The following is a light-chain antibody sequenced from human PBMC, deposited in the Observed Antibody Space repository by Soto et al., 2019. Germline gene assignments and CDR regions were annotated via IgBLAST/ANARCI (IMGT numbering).Light chain of an antibody. CDR1: QSVSNY. Sequence: EIVLTQSPATLSLSPGVRVTLSCRASQSVSNYLAWYQQKPGQAPRLLVSAASNRATGIPARFSGSGSGTDFTLTISSLEPEDFAVYYCQQRSNWPPLTFGGGTKVDIK. CDR2: AAS. V-gene: IGKV3-11*01. J-gene: IGKJ4*01. CDR3: QQRSNWPPLT.